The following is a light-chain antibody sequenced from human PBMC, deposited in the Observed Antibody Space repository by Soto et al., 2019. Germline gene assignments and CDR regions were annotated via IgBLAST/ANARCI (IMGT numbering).Light chain of an antibody. CDR2: GAS. Sequence: EIVLTQSPGTLSLSPGERATLSCRASHIVSSSYLAWYQQKAGQAPRLLIYGASSRATGIPDRFIASGSGTDFTLTISRLEPEDFAVYYCQQYGNSPLLTFGQGTRLEIK. CDR3: QQYGNSPLLT. J-gene: IGKJ5*01. CDR1: HIVSSSY. V-gene: IGKV3-20*01.